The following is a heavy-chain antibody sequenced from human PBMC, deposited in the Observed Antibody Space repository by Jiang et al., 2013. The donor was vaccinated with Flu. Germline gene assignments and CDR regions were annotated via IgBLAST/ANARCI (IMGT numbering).Heavy chain of an antibody. D-gene: IGHD3-22*01. CDR1: GGSISSYY. J-gene: IGHJ4*02. Sequence: GSGLVKPSETLSLTCTVSGGSISSYYWSWIRQPPGKGLEWIGYIYYSGSTNYNPSLKSRVTISVDTSKNQFSLKLSSVTAADTAVYYCARADDSSGYYQDYWGQGTLVTVSS. V-gene: IGHV4-59*01. CDR3: ARADDSSGYYQDY. CDR2: IYYSGST.